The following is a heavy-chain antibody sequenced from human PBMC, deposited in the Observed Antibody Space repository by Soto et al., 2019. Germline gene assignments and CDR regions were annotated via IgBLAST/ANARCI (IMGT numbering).Heavy chain of an antibody. CDR1: GVTFGRYW. CDR2: IKQDGSEK. D-gene: IGHD3-10*01. J-gene: IGHJ3*01. Sequence: GGALELSCGAPGVTFGRYWMTWVRQGPGKGLEWVANIKQDGSEKYYVDSVKGRFTISRDNAKNSLYLQMSRLRAEDTAVYYCAKGSYGDPDGFDVWGQGTMVTVSS. V-gene: IGHV3-7*01. CDR3: AKGSYGDPDGFDV.